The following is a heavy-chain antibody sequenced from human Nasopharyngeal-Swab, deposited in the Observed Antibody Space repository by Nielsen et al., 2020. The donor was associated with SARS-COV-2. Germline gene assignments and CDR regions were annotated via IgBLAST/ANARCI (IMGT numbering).Heavy chain of an antibody. D-gene: IGHD3-10*01. CDR1: GFTLSSYS. J-gene: IGHJ4*02. CDR3: ARVEEYYYGSGSLSDN. CDR2: ISSSGSHK. V-gene: IGHV3-21*01. Sequence: GESLKISCAASGFTLSSYSMNWVRQAPGKGLEWVSFISSSGSHKYYADSMKGRFTISRDNAKSSLYLQLSSLRAEDTAVYYCARVEEYYYGSGSLSDNWGQGTLVTVSS.